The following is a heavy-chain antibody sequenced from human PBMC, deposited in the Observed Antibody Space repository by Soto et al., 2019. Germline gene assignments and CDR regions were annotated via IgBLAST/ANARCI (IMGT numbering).Heavy chain of an antibody. CDR2: IILIFGTA. D-gene: IGHD6-19*01. CDR1: GGTFSSYA. V-gene: IGHV1-69*01. J-gene: IGHJ5*02. Sequence: QVQLVQSGAEVKKPGSSVKVSCKASGGTFSSYAISWVRQSPGQGLEWMGGIILIFGTANYAQKFQGRVTITEDESTSTAYMELSSLRSEDTAVYYCARHRIAVAGTGGWFDPWGKGTLVTVSS. CDR3: ARHRIAVAGTGGWFDP.